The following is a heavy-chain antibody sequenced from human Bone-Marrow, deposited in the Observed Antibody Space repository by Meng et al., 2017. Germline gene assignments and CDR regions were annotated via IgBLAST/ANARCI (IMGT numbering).Heavy chain of an antibody. CDR1: GGSFSGYY. CDR2: INHSGST. J-gene: IGHJ6*02. D-gene: IGHD3-3*01. Sequence: SQTLSLTCAVYGGSFSGYYWSWIRQPPGKGLEWIGEINHSGSTNYSPSLKSRVTISVDTSKNQFSLKLSSVTAADTAVYYCARGHVLVTIFGVVIIPMNGMDVWGQGTTVTVSS. CDR3: ARGHVLVTIFGVVIIPMNGMDV. V-gene: IGHV4-34*01.